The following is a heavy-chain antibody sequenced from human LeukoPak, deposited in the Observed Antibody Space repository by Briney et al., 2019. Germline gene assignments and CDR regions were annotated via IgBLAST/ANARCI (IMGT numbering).Heavy chain of an antibody. Sequence: SETLSLTCAVYGGSFSGYYWSWIRQPPGKGLEWIGEINHSGSTNYNPSLKSRVTISVDTSKNQFSLKLSSVTAADTAVYYCARDQEDYGLDVWGQGTTVTVSS. V-gene: IGHV4-34*01. J-gene: IGHJ6*02. CDR2: INHSGST. CDR3: ARDQEDYGLDV. CDR1: GGSFSGYY.